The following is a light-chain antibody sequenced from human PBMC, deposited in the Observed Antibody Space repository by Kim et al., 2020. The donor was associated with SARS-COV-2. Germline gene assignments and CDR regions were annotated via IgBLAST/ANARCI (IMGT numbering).Light chain of an antibody. J-gene: IGKJ1*01. V-gene: IGKV1-5*03. CDR1: QSITND. CDR3: QHYHTYPWT. Sequence: ASVGDSVTITCRASQSITNDLAWYQQTPGKVPKLLIFRASSLKSGVPSRFSGSGFGTDFTLTISSLQPDDFATYYCQHYHTYPWTFGPGTKVDIK. CDR2: RAS.